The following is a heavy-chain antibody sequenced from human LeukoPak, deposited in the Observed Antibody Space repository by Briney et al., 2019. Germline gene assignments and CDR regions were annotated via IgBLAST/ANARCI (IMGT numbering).Heavy chain of an antibody. D-gene: IGHD6-19*01. J-gene: IGHJ5*02. Sequence: ASVKVSCKASGGTFSSYAISWVRQAPGQGLEWMGRIIPILGIANYAQKFQGRVTITADKSTSTAYMELSSLRSEDTAVYYCASVAVAGNGAKYNWFDPWGQGTLVTVSS. CDR1: GGTFSSYA. CDR2: IIPILGIA. CDR3: ASVAVAGNGAKYNWFDP. V-gene: IGHV1-69*04.